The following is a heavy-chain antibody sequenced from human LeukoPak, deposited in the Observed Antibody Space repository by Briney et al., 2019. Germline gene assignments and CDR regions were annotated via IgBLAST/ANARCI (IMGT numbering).Heavy chain of an antibody. Sequence: PGGSLRLSCAASGFTFSSYSMNWVRQAPGKGLEWVSSISSSSSYIYYADSVKGRFTISRDNAKNSLYLQMNSLRAEDTAVYYCAKDTGAPVMVYAIHGYWGQGTLVTVSS. J-gene: IGHJ4*02. D-gene: IGHD2-8*01. CDR2: ISSSSSYI. V-gene: IGHV3-21*04. CDR3: AKDTGAPVMVYAIHGY. CDR1: GFTFSSYS.